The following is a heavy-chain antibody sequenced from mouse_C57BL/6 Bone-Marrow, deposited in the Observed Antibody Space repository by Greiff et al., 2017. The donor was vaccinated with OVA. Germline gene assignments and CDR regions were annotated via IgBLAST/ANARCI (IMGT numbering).Heavy chain of an antibody. J-gene: IGHJ1*03. CDR2: IYPGSGST. Sequence: QVQLQQPGAELVKPGASVKMSCKASGYTFTSYWITWVKQRPGPGLEWIGDIYPGSGSTNYNEKFKSKATLTVDTSSSTAYMQLSSLTSEDSAVYYCASGDDTVPYWYFDVWGTGTTVTVSS. CDR1: GYTFTSYW. D-gene: IGHD1-1*01. V-gene: IGHV1-55*01. CDR3: ASGDDTVPYWYFDV.